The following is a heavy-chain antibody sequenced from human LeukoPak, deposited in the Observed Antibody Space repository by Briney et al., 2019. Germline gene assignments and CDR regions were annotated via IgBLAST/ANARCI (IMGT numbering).Heavy chain of an antibody. Sequence: KSSETLSLTCAVYGGSFSGYYWSWIRQPPGKGLEWIGEINHSGSTNYNPSLKSRVTISVDTSKNQFSLKLSSVTAADTAVYYCARVGAHCSSTSCRPSTIDYWGQGTLVTVSS. CDR1: GGSFSGYY. J-gene: IGHJ4*02. CDR3: ARVGAHCSSTSCRPSTIDY. D-gene: IGHD2-2*01. V-gene: IGHV4-34*01. CDR2: INHSGST.